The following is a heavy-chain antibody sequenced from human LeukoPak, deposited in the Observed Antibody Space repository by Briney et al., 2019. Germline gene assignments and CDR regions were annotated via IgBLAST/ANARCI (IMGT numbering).Heavy chain of an antibody. Sequence: SETLSLTCAVYGGSFSGYYWSWIRQPPGRGLEWIGEINHSGSTNYNPSLKSRVTISVDTSKNQFSLKLSSVTAADTAVYYCARVISGYLDYWGQGTLVTVSS. J-gene: IGHJ4*02. CDR1: GGSFSGYY. CDR3: ARVISGYLDY. D-gene: IGHD3-10*01. V-gene: IGHV4-34*01. CDR2: INHSGST.